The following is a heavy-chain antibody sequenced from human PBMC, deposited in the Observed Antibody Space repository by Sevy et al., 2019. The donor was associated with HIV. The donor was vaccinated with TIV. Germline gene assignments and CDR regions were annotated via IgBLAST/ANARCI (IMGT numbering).Heavy chain of an antibody. CDR3: ARDPGGTGYFDY. V-gene: IGHV3-30*04. CDR1: GLTLSSYV. D-gene: IGHD1-1*01. J-gene: IGHJ4*02. Sequence: GGSLRLSCEASGLTLSSYVMQWVRQAPGKGLEWVAVISYDGSLTYYTDAVKGRFTISRDNSKNTLYLQLNSLRTDDTAMYYCARDPGGTGYFDYCGRGTLVTVSS. CDR2: ISYDGSLT.